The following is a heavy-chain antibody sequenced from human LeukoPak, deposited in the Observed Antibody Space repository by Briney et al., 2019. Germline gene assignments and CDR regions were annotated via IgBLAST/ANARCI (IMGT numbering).Heavy chain of an antibody. Sequence: ASVKVSCKASGYTFTSYDINWVRQATGQGLEWMGWMNPNSGNTGYAQKFQGRVTMTRNTSISTAYMELSSLRSEDTAVYYCARHRGYSSSWYVPEDFDLWGRGTLVTVSS. J-gene: IGHJ2*01. CDR3: ARHRGYSSSWYVPEDFDL. V-gene: IGHV1-8*01. CDR1: GYTFTSYD. CDR2: MNPNSGNT. D-gene: IGHD6-13*01.